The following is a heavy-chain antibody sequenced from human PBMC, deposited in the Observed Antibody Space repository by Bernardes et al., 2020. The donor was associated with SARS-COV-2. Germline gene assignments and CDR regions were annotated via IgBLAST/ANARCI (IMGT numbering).Heavy chain of an antibody. Sequence: GGSLRLSCVVSGFTFRTYWMHWVRQAPGKGLEWVSRLNEDGRITTYADSVKGRFTISRDNAKNTLYLQMHSLRVEDTATYYCVRDLAGGSGSWGQGTLVTVSS. CDR1: GFTFRTYW. CDR2: LNEDGRIT. V-gene: IGHV3-74*01. J-gene: IGHJ4*02. D-gene: IGHD2-15*01. CDR3: VRDLAGGSGS.